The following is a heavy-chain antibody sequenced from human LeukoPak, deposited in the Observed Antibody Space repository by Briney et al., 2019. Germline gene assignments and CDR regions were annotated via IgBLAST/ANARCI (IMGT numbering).Heavy chain of an antibody. J-gene: IGHJ4*02. D-gene: IGHD3-10*01. Sequence: SGGSLRLSCAASGFTFSDYYMSWIRQAPGKGLEWVSYISSSGSTIYYADSVKGRFTISRDNAKNSLYLQMDNLRPEDMAVYYCATWGGSYYNYWGRGTLVAVSS. CDR1: GFTFSDYY. CDR3: ATWGGSYYNY. V-gene: IGHV3-11*04. CDR2: ISSSGSTI.